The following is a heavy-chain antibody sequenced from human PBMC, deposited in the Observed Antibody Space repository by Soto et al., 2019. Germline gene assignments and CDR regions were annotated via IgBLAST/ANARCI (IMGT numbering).Heavy chain of an antibody. CDR1: GGSISSYY. Sequence: SETLSLTCTVSGGSISSYYWSWIRQPPGKGLEWIGYIYYSGSTNYNPSLKSRVTISVDTSKNQFSLKLSSVTAADTAVYYCASTRFEEYGGYSYGPGSYYYGMHVWGQGTTVTVTS. CDR2: IYYSGST. V-gene: IGHV4-59*01. CDR3: ASTRFEEYGGYSYGPGSYYYGMHV. J-gene: IGHJ6*02. D-gene: IGHD5-18*01.